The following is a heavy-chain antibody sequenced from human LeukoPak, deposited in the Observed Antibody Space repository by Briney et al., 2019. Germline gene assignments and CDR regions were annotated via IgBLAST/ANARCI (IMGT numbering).Heavy chain of an antibody. CDR3: ARYDSRGSASTKFDY. CDR1: GYSLGKNYY. CDR2: IYGRAST. V-gene: IGHV4-38-2*01. Sequence: PSETLSLTCAVSGYSLGKNYYWGWIRQSPGKGLEWIGRIYGRASTSYNPSLMNRVTMSVDTSNNHFSPQLTSVTAADTAVYYCARYDSRGSASTKFDYWGPGIQVTVSS. D-gene: IGHD3-3*01. J-gene: IGHJ4*02.